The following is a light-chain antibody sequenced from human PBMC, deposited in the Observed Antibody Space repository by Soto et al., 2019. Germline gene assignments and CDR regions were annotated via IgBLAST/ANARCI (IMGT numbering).Light chain of an antibody. CDR3: QQYRDLPQT. V-gene: IGKV3-20*01. CDR1: ETVRNNY. CDR2: NSS. J-gene: IGKJ1*01. Sequence: EIALTQSPGTLSLSPGERATLSCRASETVRNNYLAWYQQKPGQAPRLLIYNSSTRPAGIPDRFSGSGSGTDFTLTISRLEPGDFALYFCQQYRDLPQTFGQGTRVEIK.